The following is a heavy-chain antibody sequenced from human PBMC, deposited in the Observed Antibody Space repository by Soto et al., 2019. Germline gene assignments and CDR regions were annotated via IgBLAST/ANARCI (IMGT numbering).Heavy chain of an antibody. D-gene: IGHD5-18*01. V-gene: IGHV1-69*13. CDR3: ARDLGDTAMDYYYYYGMDV. J-gene: IGHJ6*02. CDR1: GGTFSSYA. CDR2: IIPIFGTA. Sequence: GASVKVSCKASGGTFSSYAISWVRQAPGQGLEWMGGIIPIFGTANYAQKFQGRVTITADESTSTAYMELSSLRSEDTAVYYCARDLGDTAMDYYYYYGMDVWGQGTTVTVSS.